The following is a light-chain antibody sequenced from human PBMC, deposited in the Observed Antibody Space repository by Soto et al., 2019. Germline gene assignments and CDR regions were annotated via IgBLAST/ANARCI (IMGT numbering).Light chain of an antibody. CDR2: YAS. V-gene: IGKV1-5*01. J-gene: IGKJ1*01. CDR1: QSISSW. CDR3: QHYNTYSPSWT. Sequence: DIQMTQSPSTLSASVGDRVTITCRASQSISSWLAWYQQKPVKAPKVLIYYASNLGSGVPSRFSGSASGTEFTLTISSLQPDDFATDYCQHYNTYSPSWTFGQGTKVEIK.